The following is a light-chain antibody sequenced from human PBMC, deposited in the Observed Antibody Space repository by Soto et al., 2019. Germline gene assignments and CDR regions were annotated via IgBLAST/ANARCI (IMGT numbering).Light chain of an antibody. CDR2: DVS. Sequence: DIQMTQYPSSLSVSVGDRVTITCQASHDITNFLNWYQQKPGKAPKLLIYDVSKLETGVPSRFSGSGSGTDFTLTISSLQPEDIATYFCQQYDDLPITFGQGTRLEI. V-gene: IGKV1-33*01. J-gene: IGKJ5*01. CDR3: QQYDDLPIT. CDR1: HDITNF.